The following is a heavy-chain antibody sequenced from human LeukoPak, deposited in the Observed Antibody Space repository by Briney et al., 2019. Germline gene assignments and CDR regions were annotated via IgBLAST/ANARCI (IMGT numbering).Heavy chain of an antibody. CDR2: IHYSGTT. CDR3: ARKGLGGELGGFDS. D-gene: IGHD1-26*01. CDR1: GGSISSGNYY. J-gene: IGHJ4*02. V-gene: IGHV4-39*07. Sequence: SETLSLTCTVSGGSISSGNYYWGWIRQPPGKGLEWIASIHYSGTTYYNPSLKSRVTMSVDTSKNQFSLKLSSVTAADTALYHCARKGLGGELGGFDSWGQGTLVTVSS.